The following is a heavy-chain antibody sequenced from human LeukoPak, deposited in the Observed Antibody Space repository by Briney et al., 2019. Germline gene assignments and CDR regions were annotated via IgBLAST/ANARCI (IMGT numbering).Heavy chain of an antibody. CDR3: ARPIAVAGGGYYFDY. CDR1: GYSFTSYW. J-gene: IGHJ4*02. D-gene: IGHD6-19*01. Sequence: GESLKISCKGSGYSFTSYWIGWVRQMPGKGLGWMGIIYPGDSDTRYSPSFQGQVTISADKSISTAYLQWSSLKASDTAMYYCARPIAVAGGGYYFDYWGQGTLVTVSS. V-gene: IGHV5-51*01. CDR2: IYPGDSDT.